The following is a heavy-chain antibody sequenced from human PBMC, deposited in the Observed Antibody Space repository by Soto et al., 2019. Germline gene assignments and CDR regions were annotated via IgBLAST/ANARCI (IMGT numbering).Heavy chain of an antibody. CDR2: IIPTFGTV. D-gene: IGHD3-16*01. CDR1: GGTFSNFA. Sequence: QVQLVQSGAEVKKPGSSVKVSCQASGGTFSNFAITWVRQAPGQGLEWVGGIIPTFGTVDYAQRFQGRVTITADESTGTAYLELSSLRSDDTAIYYCARMDPPLLEGGEWFDSWGQGTLVTVSS. J-gene: IGHJ5*01. V-gene: IGHV1-69*01. CDR3: ARMDPPLLEGGEWFDS.